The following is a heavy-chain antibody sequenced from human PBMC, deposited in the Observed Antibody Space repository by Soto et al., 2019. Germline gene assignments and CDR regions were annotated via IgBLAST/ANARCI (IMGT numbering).Heavy chain of an antibody. Sequence: SVKVSCKASGGTFSSYAISWVRQAPGQGLEWMGGIIPIFGTANYAQKFQGRVTITADESTSTAYMELSSLRSEDTAVYYCARDFPDTAMATEQNWFEPWGKGTLVTVSS. D-gene: IGHD5-18*01. V-gene: IGHV1-69*13. CDR2: IIPIFGTA. CDR1: GGTFSSYA. CDR3: ARDFPDTAMATEQNWFEP. J-gene: IGHJ5*02.